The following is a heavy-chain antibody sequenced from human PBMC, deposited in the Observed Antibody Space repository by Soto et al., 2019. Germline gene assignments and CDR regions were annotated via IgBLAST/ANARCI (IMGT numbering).Heavy chain of an antibody. V-gene: IGHV3-15*07. J-gene: IGHJ4*02. D-gene: IGHD1-26*01. CDR2: DNSRTDGGTV. Sequence: EVQLVESGGGLVKPGGSLRLSCAASGFTFSHAWMYWVRQAPGKGLEWVGRDNSRTDGGTVDYTAPVKGRFTISRDDSQNTLYLQMNRLKTEDTAVYYCTTGSRPVSGRVGGTPPNLQYWGQGTLVTVSS. CDR3: TTGSRPVSGRVGGTPPNLQY. CDR1: GFTFSHAW.